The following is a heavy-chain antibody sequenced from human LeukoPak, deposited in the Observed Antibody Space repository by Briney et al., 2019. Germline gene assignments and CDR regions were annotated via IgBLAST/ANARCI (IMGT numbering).Heavy chain of an antibody. J-gene: IGHJ4*02. Sequence: ASVKVSCKVSGYTLTELSMHWVRQAPGQGLEWMGIINPSGGSTSYAQKFQGRVTMTRDTSTSTVYMELSSLRSEDTAVYYCARPSGWYDYYFDYWGQGTLVTVSS. D-gene: IGHD2-15*01. CDR2: INPSGGST. CDR1: GYTLTELS. CDR3: ARPSGWYDYYFDY. V-gene: IGHV1-46*01.